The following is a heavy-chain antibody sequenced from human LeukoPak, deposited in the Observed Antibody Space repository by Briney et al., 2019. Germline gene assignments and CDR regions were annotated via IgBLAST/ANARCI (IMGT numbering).Heavy chain of an antibody. D-gene: IGHD5-18*01. J-gene: IGHJ4*02. CDR1: GFTFSNYI. CDR3: ARDQAFTAMAAFIFDY. Sequence: PGGSLRLSCAASGFTFSNYILHWVRQAPGKGLEWVAVMSHDGSNKYYAGSVKGRFTISRDNSKHTLYLQMNSLRAEDTAVFYCARDQAFTAMAAFIFDYWGQGTLVTVSS. CDR2: MSHDGSNK. V-gene: IGHV3-30-3*01.